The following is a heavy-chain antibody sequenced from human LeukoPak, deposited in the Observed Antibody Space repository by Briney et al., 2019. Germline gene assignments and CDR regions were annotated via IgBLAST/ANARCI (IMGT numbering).Heavy chain of an antibody. D-gene: IGHD2-15*01. CDR2: MNPNSGNT. CDR3: ARAGVVAVSPQRRAGRTYYYGMDV. CDR1: GYTFTSYD. J-gene: IGHJ6*02. V-gene: IGHV1-8*01. Sequence: GASVKVSCKASGYTFTSYDINWVRQATGQGLEWMGWMNPNSGNTGYAQKFQGRVTMTRNTSISTAYMELSSLRSEDTAVYYCARAGVVAVSPQRRAGRTYYYGMDVWGQGTTVTVSS.